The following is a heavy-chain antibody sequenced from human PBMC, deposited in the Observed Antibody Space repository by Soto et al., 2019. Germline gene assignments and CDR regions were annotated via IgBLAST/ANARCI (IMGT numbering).Heavy chain of an antibody. CDR3: TTGGWDGYDIALTYYYYGMDV. Sequence: GGSLRLSCAASGFTFSNAWMNWVRQAPGKGLEWVGRIKSKTDGGTTDNAAPVKGRFTISRDDSKNTLYRKMNSLKTEDTAVYYCTTGGWDGYDIALTYYYYGMDVWGQGTTVTVSS. CDR2: IKSKTDGGTT. V-gene: IGHV3-15*07. D-gene: IGHD5-12*01. J-gene: IGHJ6*02. CDR1: GFTFSNAW.